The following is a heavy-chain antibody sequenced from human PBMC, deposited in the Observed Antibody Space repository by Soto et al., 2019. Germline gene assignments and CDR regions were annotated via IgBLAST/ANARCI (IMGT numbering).Heavy chain of an antibody. CDR2: IYYSGST. CDR1: GGSISSSSYY. CDR3: ASGLYYYDSSGYDSFDY. D-gene: IGHD3-22*01. J-gene: IGHJ4*02. V-gene: IGHV4-39*01. Sequence: SETLSLTCTVSGGSISSSSYYWGWIRQPPGKGLEWIGSIYYSGSTYYNPSLKSRVTISVDTSKNQFSLKLSSVTAADTAVYYCASGLYYYDSSGYDSFDYWGQGTLVTVSS.